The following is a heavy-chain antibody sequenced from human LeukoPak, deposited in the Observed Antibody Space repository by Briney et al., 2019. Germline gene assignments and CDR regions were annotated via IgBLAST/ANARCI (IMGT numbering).Heavy chain of an antibody. J-gene: IGHJ2*01. D-gene: IGHD2-15*01. CDR2: ISSGSFI. CDR3: ARLMFIAVGNWYFDL. V-gene: IGHV3-21*01. CDR1: GSTFRNFG. Sequence: PGGSLRLSCAASGSTFRNFGFIWVRQAPGKGLEWISSISSGSFIYYADAVKARFTISRDNTRDSLSLQMNSLRADDTAVYYCARLMFIAVGNWYFDLWGRGTLVTVSS.